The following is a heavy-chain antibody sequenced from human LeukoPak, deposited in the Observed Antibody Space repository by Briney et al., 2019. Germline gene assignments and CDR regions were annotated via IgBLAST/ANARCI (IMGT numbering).Heavy chain of an antibody. CDR3: ARDSSQYSSSSGIDY. CDR2: IYTSGST. V-gene: IGHV4-4*07. Sequence: PSETLSLTCTVSGGSISSYYWSWIRQPAGKGLEWIGRIYTSGSTNYNPSLKSRVTISVDKSKNQFSLKLSSVTAADTAVYYCARDSSQYSSSSGIDYWGQGTLVTVSS. CDR1: GGSISSYY. D-gene: IGHD6-6*01. J-gene: IGHJ4*02.